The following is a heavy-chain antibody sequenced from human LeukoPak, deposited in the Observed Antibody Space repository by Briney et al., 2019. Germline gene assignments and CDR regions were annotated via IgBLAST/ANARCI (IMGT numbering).Heavy chain of an antibody. Sequence: GASVKVSCKASGYTFTSYDINWVRQATGQGLEWMGWMNPNSGNTGYTQNFQGRVTFTRNTSIRTAYMELSSLRSQDTAVYYCVRGASRSFDLWGPGTLVTVSS. CDR1: GYTFTSYD. V-gene: IGHV1-8*03. J-gene: IGHJ4*02. CDR2: MNPNSGNT. CDR3: VRGASRSFDL.